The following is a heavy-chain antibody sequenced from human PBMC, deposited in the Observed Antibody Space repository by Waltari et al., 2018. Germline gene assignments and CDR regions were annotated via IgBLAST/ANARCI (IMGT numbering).Heavy chain of an antibody. D-gene: IGHD3-10*01. V-gene: IGHV3-30*18. J-gene: IGHJ4*02. CDR3: AKSGSSGGYFDY. Sequence: QAPGKGLGWWAVISYDGSNKYYADSVKGRFTISRDNSKNTLYLQMNSLRAEDTAVYYCAKSGSSGGYFDYWGQGTLVTVSS. CDR2: ISYDGSNK.